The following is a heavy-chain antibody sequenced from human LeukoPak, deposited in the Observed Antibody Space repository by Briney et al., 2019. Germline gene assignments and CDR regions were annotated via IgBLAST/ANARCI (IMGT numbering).Heavy chain of an antibody. CDR1: GFTFSNYP. Sequence: GRSLRLSCAASGFTFSNYPTHWVRQAPGKGLEWVAVISSDGNNKYYADSVKGRFTISRDNSKNTLYLQMNSLRAEDTAVYYCARGAGRQWLVHFDYWGQGTLVTVPS. D-gene: IGHD6-19*01. CDR2: ISSDGNNK. V-gene: IGHV3-30*14. CDR3: ARGAGRQWLVHFDY. J-gene: IGHJ4*02.